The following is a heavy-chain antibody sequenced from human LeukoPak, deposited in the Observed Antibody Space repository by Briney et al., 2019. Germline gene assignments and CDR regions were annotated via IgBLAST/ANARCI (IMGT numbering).Heavy chain of an antibody. CDR3: ARDFFTWHIVVVTAHPGAFDI. Sequence: GSLRLSYAASGFTFSSYAMSWVRQPPGKGLEWIGEIYHSGSTNYNPSLKSRVTISVDKSKNQFSLKLSSVTAADTAVYYCARDFFTWHIVVVTAHPGAFDIWGQGTMVTVSS. CDR2: IYHSGST. V-gene: IGHV4-4*02. D-gene: IGHD2-21*02. CDR1: GFTFSSYAM. J-gene: IGHJ3*02.